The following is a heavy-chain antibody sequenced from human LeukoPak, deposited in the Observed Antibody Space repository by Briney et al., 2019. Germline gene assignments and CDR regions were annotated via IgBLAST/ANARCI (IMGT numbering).Heavy chain of an antibody. V-gene: IGHV4-59*11. Sequence: SETLSLTCTVSGGSISSHYWSWIRQPPGKGLEWIGYIYYSGSTNYNPSLKSRVTISVDTSKNQFSLKLSSVTAADTAVYYCARVIAAAHYYYYYYMDVWGKGTTVTVSS. CDR1: GGSISSHY. D-gene: IGHD6-13*01. CDR2: IYYSGST. CDR3: ARVIAAAHYYYYYYMDV. J-gene: IGHJ6*03.